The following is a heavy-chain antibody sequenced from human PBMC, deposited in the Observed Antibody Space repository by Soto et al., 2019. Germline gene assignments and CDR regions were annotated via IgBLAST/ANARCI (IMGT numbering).Heavy chain of an antibody. CDR2: IRSKANSYAT. CDR3: TMPHVDDAFDI. Sequence: PGGSLSLSCAASGFTFSGSAMHWVRQASGKGLEWVGRIRSKANSYATAYAASVKGSFTISRDDSKNTAFLQMNSLKPEDTAVYYCTMPHVDDAFDIWGQGTMVTVS. J-gene: IGHJ3*02. V-gene: IGHV3-73*01. CDR1: GFTFSGSA.